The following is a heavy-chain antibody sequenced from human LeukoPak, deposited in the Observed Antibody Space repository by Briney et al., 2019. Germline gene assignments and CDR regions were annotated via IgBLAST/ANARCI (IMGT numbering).Heavy chain of an antibody. CDR2: IGSGT. V-gene: IGHV3-23*01. CDR3: AKVLAYYFDY. Sequence: GGSLRLSCGASGFTFSSYAMSWVRQAPGKGLEWVSAIGSGTYYADSVKGRFTISRDNSKNTLYLQVSSLRAEDTAVYYCAKVLAYYFDYWGQGTLVTVSS. J-gene: IGHJ4*02. CDR1: GFTFSSYA.